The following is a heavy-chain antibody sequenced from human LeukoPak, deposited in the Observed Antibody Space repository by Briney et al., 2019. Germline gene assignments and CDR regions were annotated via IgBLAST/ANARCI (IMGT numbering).Heavy chain of an antibody. D-gene: IGHD3-10*01. V-gene: IGHV1-2*02. CDR3: ARESYRITMVRGVIGY. Sequence: ASVKVSCKASGYTFTGYYMHWVRQAPGQGLEWMGWINPNSGGTNYAQKFQGRVTMTRGTSISTAYMELSRLRSDDTAVYYCARESYRITMVRGVIGYWGQGTLVTVSS. CDR2: INPNSGGT. J-gene: IGHJ4*02. CDR1: GYTFTGYY.